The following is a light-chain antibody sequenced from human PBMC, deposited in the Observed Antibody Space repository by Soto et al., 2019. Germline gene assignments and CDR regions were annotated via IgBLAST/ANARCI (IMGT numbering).Light chain of an antibody. V-gene: IGLV2-8*01. CDR1: SSDVGGYNY. CDR2: EVS. J-gene: IGLJ1*01. CDR3: STYAGSNYV. Sequence: QSVLTQPPSASGSPGQSVTISCTGTSSDVGGYNYVSWYQQHPGKAPKLMIYEVSKRPSGVPDRFSGSKSGNTASLTVSGLQAEDEADYYCSTYAGSNYVFGTGIKLTVL.